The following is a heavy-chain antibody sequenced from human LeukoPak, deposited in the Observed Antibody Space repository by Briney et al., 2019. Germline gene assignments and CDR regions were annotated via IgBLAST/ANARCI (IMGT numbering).Heavy chain of an antibody. D-gene: IGHD2-8*01. CDR1: GFTFSSYA. CDR2: ISYDGSNK. CDR3: ARDRYYDAFDI. V-gene: IGHV3-30-3*01. Sequence: GRSLRLSCAASGFTFSSYATHWVRQAPGKGLEWVAVISYDGSNKYYADSVKGRFTISRDNSKNTLYLQMNSLRAEDTAVYYCARDRYYDAFDIWGQGTMVTVSS. J-gene: IGHJ3*02.